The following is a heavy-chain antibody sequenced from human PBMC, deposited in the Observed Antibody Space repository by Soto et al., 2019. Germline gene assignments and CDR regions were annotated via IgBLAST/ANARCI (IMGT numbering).Heavy chain of an antibody. J-gene: IGHJ3*01. Sequence: VQLVESGGGLVKPGGSLRLSCVASEFTFSTFSMNWIRQAPGKGLEWVASIGRSSDSIYYADSVKGRFTISRDNAKQSLYLQMDNLRAEDTAVFYCAIRFTGAFDVWGLGTMVTVSS. CDR1: EFTFSTFS. D-gene: IGHD1-1*01. CDR3: AIRFTGAFDV. CDR2: IGRSSDSI. V-gene: IGHV3-21*01.